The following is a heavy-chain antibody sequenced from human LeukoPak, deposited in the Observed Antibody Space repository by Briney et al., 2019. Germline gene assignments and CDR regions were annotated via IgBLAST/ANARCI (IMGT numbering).Heavy chain of an antibody. CDR3: ARQDYYDSSGYGDFDY. CDR1: GYSFTSYW. J-gene: IGHJ4*02. CDR2: IYPGDSDT. V-gene: IGHV5-51*01. D-gene: IGHD3-22*01. Sequence: ASVKFSCKGSGYSFTSYWIGWVRQMPGKGLEWMGIIYPGDSDTRYSPSFQGQVTISADKSISTAYLQWSSLKASDTAMYYCARQDYYDSSGYGDFDYWGQGTLVTVSS.